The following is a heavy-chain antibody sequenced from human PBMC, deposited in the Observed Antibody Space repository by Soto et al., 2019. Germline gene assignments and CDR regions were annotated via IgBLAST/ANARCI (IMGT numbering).Heavy chain of an antibody. Sequence: EVQLVESGGGLVQPGGSLRLSCAASGFTFSDHYMDWVCQAPGKGLEWVGRIRNKANSYFTQYAASVKGRFTISRDDSKNSLYLEMNSLKTEDTAVYSCGRVRLGGPMSTVDYLCQGILVTVSS. CDR3: GRVRLGGPMSTVDY. V-gene: IGHV3-72*01. J-gene: IGHJ4*02. D-gene: IGHD3-10*01. CDR2: IRNKANSYFT. CDR1: GFTFSDHY.